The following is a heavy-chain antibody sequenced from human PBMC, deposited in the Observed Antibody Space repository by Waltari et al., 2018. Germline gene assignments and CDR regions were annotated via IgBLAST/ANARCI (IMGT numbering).Heavy chain of an antibody. CDR1: GYTFTSYD. CDR3: ATPQGGYSYGYYYYYYMDV. Sequence: QVQLVQSGAEVQKLGASVKVSCKASGYTFTSYDIHLVRQATGQGLEGMGWMNPNSGNTGYAQKFQGRVTMTRNTSISTAYMELSSLRSEDTAVYYCATPQGGYSYGYYYYYYMDVWGKGTTVTVSS. J-gene: IGHJ6*03. CDR2: MNPNSGNT. D-gene: IGHD5-18*01. V-gene: IGHV1-8*01.